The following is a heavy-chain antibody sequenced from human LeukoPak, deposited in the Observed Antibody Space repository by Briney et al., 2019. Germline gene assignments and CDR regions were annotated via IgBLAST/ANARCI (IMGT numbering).Heavy chain of an antibody. CDR2: ISRSSSTI. Sequence: GSLRLSCAASGFTFRCFSKNRVRQAPGKGPEGVSYISRSSSTIFYADSVKGRFTISRDNARKSLYLQMNSLRDEDTAVYYCARGINDYGDYGALLNDAFDIWGQGTMVTVSS. D-gene: IGHD4-17*01. CDR1: GFTFRCFS. CDR3: ARGINDYGDYGALLNDAFDI. V-gene: IGHV3-48*02. J-gene: IGHJ3*02.